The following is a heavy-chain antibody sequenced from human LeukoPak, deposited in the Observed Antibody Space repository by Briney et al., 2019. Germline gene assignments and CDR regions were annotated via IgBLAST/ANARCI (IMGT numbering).Heavy chain of an antibody. CDR1: GSTFSSYG. CDR2: IWYDGSNK. J-gene: IGHJ5*02. V-gene: IGHV3-33*06. Sequence: GGSLRLSCAASGSTFSSYGMHWVRQAPGKGLEWVAVIWYDGSNKYYADSVKGRFTISRDNSKNTLYLQMNSLRAEDTAVYYCAKDGPYDTVNWFDPWGQGTLVTVSS. D-gene: IGHD3-22*01. CDR3: AKDGPYDTVNWFDP.